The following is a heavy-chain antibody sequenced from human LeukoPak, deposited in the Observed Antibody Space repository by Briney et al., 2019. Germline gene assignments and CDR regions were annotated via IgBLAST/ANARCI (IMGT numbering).Heavy chain of an antibody. CDR1: GYTFTSYD. J-gene: IGHJ6*02. D-gene: IGHD5-24*01. CDR3: ASLRNSDYYYGMDV. Sequence: ASVKVSCKASGYTFTSYDINWVRQATGQGLEWMGWMNPNSGNTGYAQKLQGRVTMTRNTSISTAYMELSSLRSEDTAVYYCASLRNSDYYYGMDVWGQGTTVTVSS. CDR2: MNPNSGNT. V-gene: IGHV1-8*01.